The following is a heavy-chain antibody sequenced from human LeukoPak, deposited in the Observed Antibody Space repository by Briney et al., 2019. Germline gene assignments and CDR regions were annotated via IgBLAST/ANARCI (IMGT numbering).Heavy chain of an antibody. CDR1: GFTFSSYG. Sequence: PGGSLRLSCAASGFTFSSYGMHWVRQAPGKGLEWVAVISYDGSNKYYADSVKGRFTISRDNSKNTLYLQMNSLRAEDTAVYYCAKEVLIGGYDEYYFDYWGQGTLVTVSS. J-gene: IGHJ4*02. CDR3: AKEVLIGGYDEYYFDY. CDR2: ISYDGSNK. V-gene: IGHV3-30*18. D-gene: IGHD5-12*01.